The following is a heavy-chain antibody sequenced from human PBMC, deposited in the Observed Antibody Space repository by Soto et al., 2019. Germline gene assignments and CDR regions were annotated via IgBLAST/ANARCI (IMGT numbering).Heavy chain of an antibody. CDR1: GFSIVGNP. CDR2: IHTVGST. Sequence: PGGSLRLSCEVSGFSIVGNPMSWGRQAPGQGLEWVASIHTVGSTYYADSVQGRFTISRDNSKNTLFLQMNSLRVGDTAIYFCARGLNDDSWGQGTLVTVSS. V-gene: IGHV3-53*01. J-gene: IGHJ4*02. D-gene: IGHD1-1*01. CDR3: ARGLNDDS.